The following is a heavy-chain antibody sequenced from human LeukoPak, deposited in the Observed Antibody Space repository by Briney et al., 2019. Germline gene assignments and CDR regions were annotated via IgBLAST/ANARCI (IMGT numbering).Heavy chain of an antibody. CDR2: ISGSGGST. J-gene: IGHJ3*02. V-gene: IGHV3-23*01. CDR1: GFTFSRYS. Sequence: GGSLRLSCAASGFTFSRYSMNWVRQAPGKGLEWVSAISGSGGSTYYADSVKGRFTISRDNSKNTLYLQMNSLRAEDTAVYYCARDPGGGYSLAFDIWGQGTMVTVSS. CDR3: ARDPGGGYSLAFDI. D-gene: IGHD5-18*01.